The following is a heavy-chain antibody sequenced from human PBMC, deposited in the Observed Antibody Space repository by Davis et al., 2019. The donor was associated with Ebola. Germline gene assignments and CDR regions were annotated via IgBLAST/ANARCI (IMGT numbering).Heavy chain of an antibody. CDR3: ARSTLERGMMARYYFDY. J-gene: IGHJ4*02. CDR2: IYYSGST. D-gene: IGHD5-24*01. V-gene: IGHV4-31*03. CDR1: GGSISSGGYY. Sequence: SETLSLTCTVSGGSISSGGYYWSWIRQHPGKGLEWIGYIYYSGSTYYNPSLKSRVTMSVDTSKNQFSLKLSSVTAADTAVYYCARSTLERGMMARYYFDYWGQGTLVTVSS.